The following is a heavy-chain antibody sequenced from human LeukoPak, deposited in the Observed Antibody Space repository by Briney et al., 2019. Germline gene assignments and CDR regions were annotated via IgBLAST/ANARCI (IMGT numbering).Heavy chain of an antibody. D-gene: IGHD6-19*01. CDR1: GFTFDDYA. V-gene: IGHV3-9*01. J-gene: IGHJ4*02. CDR2: ISWNSGST. Sequence: PGGSLRLSCAASGFTFDDYAMHWVRQAPGKGLEWVSGISWNSGSTGYADSVKGRFTISRDNAKNSLYLQMNSLRAEDTALYYCAKDIRSGWYAFDYWGQGTLVTVSS. CDR3: AKDIRSGWYAFDY.